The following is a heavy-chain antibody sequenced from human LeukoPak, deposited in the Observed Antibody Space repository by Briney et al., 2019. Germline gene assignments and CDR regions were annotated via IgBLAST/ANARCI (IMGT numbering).Heavy chain of an antibody. J-gene: IGHJ4*02. Sequence: GRSLRLSCAASGFTFNSYGMHWVRQAPGKGLEWVAVISYDGSNEYFADSVKGRFTISRDNSKNTLFLQMNSLGAEDTAMYYCAKNRNTYAYIPIRYYFDYWGQGTLVTVSS. CDR3: AKNRNTYAYIPIRYYFDY. CDR1: GFTFNSYG. CDR2: ISYDGSNE. D-gene: IGHD3-16*01. V-gene: IGHV3-30*18.